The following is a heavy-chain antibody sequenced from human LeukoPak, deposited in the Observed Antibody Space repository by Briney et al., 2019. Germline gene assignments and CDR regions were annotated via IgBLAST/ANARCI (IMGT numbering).Heavy chain of an antibody. D-gene: IGHD6-13*01. J-gene: IGHJ6*02. V-gene: IGHV3-21*01. CDR3: ARAISSSWSGRDYGMDV. CDR1: GFTFSSYS. Sequence: PGGSLRLSCAASGFTFSSYSMNWVRQAPGKGLEWVSSISSSSSYIYYADSVKGRFTISRDNAKNSLYLQMNSLRAEDTAGYYCARAISSSWSGRDYGMDVWGQGTTVTVSS. CDR2: ISSSSSYI.